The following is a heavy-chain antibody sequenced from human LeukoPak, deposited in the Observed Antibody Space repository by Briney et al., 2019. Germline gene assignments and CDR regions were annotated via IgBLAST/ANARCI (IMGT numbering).Heavy chain of an antibody. D-gene: IGHD3-10*01. CDR2: INHRGST. J-gene: IGHJ3*02. CDR1: GGSFSGYY. V-gene: IGHV4-34*01. CDR3: ARHGGTMVRATGAFDI. Sequence: PSETLSLTCAVYGGSFSGYYWSWIRQPPGKGLEWIGEINHRGSTNYNPSLKSRVTISVDTSKNQFSLKLSSVTAADTAVYYCARHGGTMVRATGAFDIWGQGTMVTVSS.